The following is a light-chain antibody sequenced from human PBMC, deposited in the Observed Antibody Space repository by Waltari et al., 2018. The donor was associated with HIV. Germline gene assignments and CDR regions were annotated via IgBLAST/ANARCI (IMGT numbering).Light chain of an antibody. Sequence: EFVLTHSPAPLSLSPGERFTLSCEASQNLKNNYLAWYQQKGGLAARLLVDDASRRASGIPDRFSGSGSGTDFTLTISRLEPDDFATYCCHQFGSSVSYTFGKGTKLGIK. V-gene: IGKV3D-20*01. CDR1: QNLKNNY. CDR3: HQFGSSVSYT. CDR2: DAS. J-gene: IGKJ2*01.